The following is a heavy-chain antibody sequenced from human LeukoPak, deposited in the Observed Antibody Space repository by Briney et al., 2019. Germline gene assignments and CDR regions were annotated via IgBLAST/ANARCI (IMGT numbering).Heavy chain of an antibody. J-gene: IGHJ5*02. Sequence: GASVKVCCRASGYTFTSYDITWVRQAPGQGLEWMGWIGAYNGNTNYAQKLQGRVTMTTDTSTSTAYMELRSLRSDDPAVYYCARGPEGFDFSPRVDLWGQGTLVTVSS. V-gene: IGHV1-18*04. D-gene: IGHD3-9*01. CDR3: ARGPEGFDFSPRVDL. CDR2: IGAYNGNT. CDR1: GYTFTSYD.